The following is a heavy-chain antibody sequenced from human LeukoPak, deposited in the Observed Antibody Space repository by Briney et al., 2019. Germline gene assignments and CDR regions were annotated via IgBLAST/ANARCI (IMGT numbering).Heavy chain of an antibody. Sequence: GGSLRLSCAASGSTFSRYWMSWVRQAPGKGLEWVANIKQDGSEKYYAEFVKGRFTIFRDNAKNSLYVQVNSLRAEDTAVYYCARGGSRLLTSYIFDYWGQGTLVTVSS. D-gene: IGHD3-16*01. CDR1: GSTFSRYW. J-gene: IGHJ4*02. CDR3: ARGGSRLLTSYIFDY. V-gene: IGHV3-7*01. CDR2: IKQDGSEK.